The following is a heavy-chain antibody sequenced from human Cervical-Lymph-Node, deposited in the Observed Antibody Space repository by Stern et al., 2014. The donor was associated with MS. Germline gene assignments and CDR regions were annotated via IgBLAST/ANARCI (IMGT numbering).Heavy chain of an antibody. Sequence: VQLEESGAEVKKPGSSVKVSCKTSGDTFSSYAISWVRQGPGQGLEWMGGIVPIFGTANYADKFQGRVTIPADVSTNTAYMELSRLGSDDTAVYYCARDSTTGMDVWGQGTTVTVSS. CDR2: IVPIFGTA. CDR1: GDTFSSYA. J-gene: IGHJ6*02. D-gene: IGHD1-1*01. V-gene: IGHV1-69*01. CDR3: ARDSTTGMDV.